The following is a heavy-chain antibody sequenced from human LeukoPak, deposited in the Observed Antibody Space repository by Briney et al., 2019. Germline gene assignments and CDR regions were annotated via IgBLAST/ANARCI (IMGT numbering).Heavy chain of an antibody. CDR3: ARACSGGSCYSPHYYYYGMDV. CDR2: ISSSSGYI. Sequence: GGSLRLSCAASGFTFSSSSMNWVRQAPGKGLEWVSSISSSSGYIYYADSVKGRFTISRDNAKNPLYLQMNGLRAEDTAVYYCARACSGGSCYSPHYYYYGMDVWGQGTTVTVSS. D-gene: IGHD2-15*01. J-gene: IGHJ6*02. CDR1: GFTFSSSS. V-gene: IGHV3-21*01.